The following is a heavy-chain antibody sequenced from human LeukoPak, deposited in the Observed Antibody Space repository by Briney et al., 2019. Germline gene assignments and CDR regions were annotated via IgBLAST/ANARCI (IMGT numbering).Heavy chain of an antibody. D-gene: IGHD3-22*01. CDR3: ARRRSYSSGYYY. J-gene: IGHJ4*02. Sequence: SETLSLTCAVYGGSFSDYYWSWIRQPPGKGLEWIGEINHSGNTNYNPSLKSRVTISVDTSKNQFSLKLSSVTAADTAVYYCARRRSYSSGYYYWGQGTLVTVCS. CDR2: INHSGNT. CDR1: GGSFSDYY. V-gene: IGHV4-34*01.